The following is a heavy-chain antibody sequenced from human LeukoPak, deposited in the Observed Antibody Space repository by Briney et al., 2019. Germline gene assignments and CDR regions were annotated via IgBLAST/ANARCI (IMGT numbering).Heavy chain of an antibody. V-gene: IGHV3-30*02. D-gene: IGHD3-22*01. J-gene: IGHJ4*02. CDR1: GFTFSSYG. CDR3: ARDRSYYYDSSGYYHPFDY. CDR2: IRYDGSNK. Sequence: GGSLRLSCAASGFTFSSYGMHWVRQAPGKGLEWVTFIRYDGSNKYYADSVKGRFTISRDNSKNTLYLQMNSLRAEDTAVYYCARDRSYYYDSSGYYHPFDYWGQGTLVTVSS.